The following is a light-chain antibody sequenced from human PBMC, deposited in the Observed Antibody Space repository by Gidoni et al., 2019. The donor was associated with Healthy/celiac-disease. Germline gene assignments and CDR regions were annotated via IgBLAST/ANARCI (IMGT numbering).Light chain of an antibody. Sequence: IVLTQSPGPLSLSPGERATLSCSPSPSVSSSYSAWYQQTPGQAPRLLIYGASSRATGIPDRFSGSGSGTDFTLTISRLGAEDFAVCYCQQYGSSPPRLTFGGGTKVEIK. CDR3: QQYGSSPPRLT. CDR1: PSVSSSY. J-gene: IGKJ4*01. V-gene: IGKV3-20*01. CDR2: GAS.